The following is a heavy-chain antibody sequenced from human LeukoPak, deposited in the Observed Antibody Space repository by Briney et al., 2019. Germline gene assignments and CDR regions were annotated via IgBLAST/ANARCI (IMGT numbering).Heavy chain of an antibody. J-gene: IGHJ3*02. CDR3: ARDGFVGATGGSDKQPYQDAFDI. CDR1: GYTFTSYG. D-gene: IGHD1-26*01. CDR2: ISAYNGNT. Sequence: GASVKVSCKASGYTFTSYGISWVRQAPGQGLEWMGWISAYNGNTNYAQKLQGRVTMTTDTSTSTAYMELRSLRSDDTAVYYCARDGFVGATGGSDKQPYQDAFDIWGQGTMATVSS. V-gene: IGHV1-18*01.